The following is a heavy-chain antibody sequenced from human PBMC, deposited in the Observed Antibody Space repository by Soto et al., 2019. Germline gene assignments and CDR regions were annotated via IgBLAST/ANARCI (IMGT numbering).Heavy chain of an antibody. CDR3: ARPRSSSSSYYYGMDV. D-gene: IGHD6-6*01. Sequence: GESLKISCKGSGYSFTSYWISWVRQMPGHGLEWMGRIDPSDSYTNYSPSFQGHVTISADKSISTAYLQWSSLKASDTAMYYCARPRSSSSSYYYGMDVWGQGTTVTVSS. CDR1: GYSFTSYW. V-gene: IGHV5-10-1*01. CDR2: IDPSDSYT. J-gene: IGHJ6*02.